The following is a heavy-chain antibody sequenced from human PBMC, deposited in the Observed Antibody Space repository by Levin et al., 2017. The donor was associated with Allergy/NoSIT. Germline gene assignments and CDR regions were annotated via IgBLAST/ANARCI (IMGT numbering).Heavy chain of an antibody. Sequence: ESLKISCTVSGGSISNYYWSWLRQPPGKGLEWIGYIYYSGSTNYNPSLKSRVTISVDTSQNQFSLKLSSVTAADTAVYYCAREGLPGSPYFDYWGQGTLVTVSS. D-gene: IGHD2-15*01. CDR3: AREGLPGSPYFDY. J-gene: IGHJ4*02. V-gene: IGHV4-59*01. CDR2: IYYSGST. CDR1: GGSISNYY.